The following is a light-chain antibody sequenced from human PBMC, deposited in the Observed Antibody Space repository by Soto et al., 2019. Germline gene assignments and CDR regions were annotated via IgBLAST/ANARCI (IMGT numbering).Light chain of an antibody. Sequence: QSVLTQPASVSGSPGQSITISCTGTSSDVGGYNYVSWYQQHPGKAPKLMIYEVSNRPSGVSNRFSGYKSGHTASLTISGLQSEHEADYFCTSYTSSTTLDVFGTGTKVTVL. CDR1: SSDVGGYNY. J-gene: IGLJ1*01. CDR2: EVS. V-gene: IGLV2-14*01. CDR3: TSYTSSTTLDV.